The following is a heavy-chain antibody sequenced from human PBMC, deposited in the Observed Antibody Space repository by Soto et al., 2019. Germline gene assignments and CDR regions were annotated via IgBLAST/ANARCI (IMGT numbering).Heavy chain of an antibody. CDR3: AHSRCGGDCLQSYSSHYYYGMDV. D-gene: IGHD2-21*02. CDR2: IYWDNDK. CDR1: GFSLSTGGVG. V-gene: IGHV2-5*02. J-gene: IGHJ6*02. Sequence: QITLKESGPTLVKPTQTLTLTCTFSGFSLSTGGVGVGWIRQPPGEALEWLALIYWDNDKRYSPSLKSRLTITKDASKNQVVLTMTNMDPVDTATYYCAHSRCGGDCLQSYSSHYYYGMDVWGQGTTVTGSS.